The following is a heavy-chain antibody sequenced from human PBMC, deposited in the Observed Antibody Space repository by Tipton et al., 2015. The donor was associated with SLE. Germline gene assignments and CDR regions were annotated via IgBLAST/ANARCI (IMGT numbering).Heavy chain of an antibody. CDR3: VTDGPRLAGTSSNDYFYYMDV. J-gene: IGHJ6*03. V-gene: IGHV3-30*04. CDR2: ISFDGSNR. Sequence: SLRLSCVVSGITFSSYAMFWVRQAPGKGLEWVSAISFDGSNRYYADSVKGRFTISKDNSKKTVFLQMSSLRPEDTAVYYCVTDGPRLAGTSSNDYFYYMDVWGKGTTVTVSS. CDR1: GITFSSYA. D-gene: IGHD1-7*01.